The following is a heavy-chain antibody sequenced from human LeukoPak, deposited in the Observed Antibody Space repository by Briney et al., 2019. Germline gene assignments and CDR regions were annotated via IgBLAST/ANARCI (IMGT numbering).Heavy chain of an antibody. Sequence: SRTLSLTCAISGDSVSSNSAAWNWIRQSPSRGLEWLGRTYYRSKWYNDYAVSVKSRITINPDTSKNQFSLQLDSVTPEDTAVYYCARAWCTSSGWCYILYWGQGTLVTVSS. CDR2: TYYRSKWYN. CDR3: ARAWCTSSGWCYILY. V-gene: IGHV6-1*01. CDR1: GDSVSSNSAA. D-gene: IGHD6-19*01. J-gene: IGHJ4*02.